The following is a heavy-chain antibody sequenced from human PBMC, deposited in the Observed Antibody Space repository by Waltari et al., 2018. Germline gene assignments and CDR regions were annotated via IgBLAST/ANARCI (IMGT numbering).Heavy chain of an antibody. V-gene: IGHV6-1*01. J-gene: IGHJ2*01. CDR2: TYYRSKWYN. Sequence: QAQLPQSGPVLVKPSHPPSLHRSISGALVSSNSPAWTLLVPATSRGLEWLGRTYYRSKWYNDYAVSVKSRITINPDTSKNQFSLQLNSVTPEDTAVYYCARDRYSSGWTANVDLWGRGTLVTVSS. CDR1: GALVSSNSPA. CDR3: ARDRYSSGWTANVDL. D-gene: IGHD6-19*01.